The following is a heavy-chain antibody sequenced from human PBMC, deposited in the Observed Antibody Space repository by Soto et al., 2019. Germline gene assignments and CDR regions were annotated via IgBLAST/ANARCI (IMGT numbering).Heavy chain of an antibody. CDR3: VRDDKWAFDI. V-gene: IGHV3-48*02. J-gene: IGHJ3*02. CDR2: ISVGSGSI. CDR1: GFTFSSYA. D-gene: IGHD1-26*01. Sequence: EAHLVESGGGLVQPGRSRRLSCAASGFTFSSYAFNWVRQAPGKGLEGISYISVGSGSILYADSVKGRFTISRDDDQNSLYLQMNTLRDEDTAIYFCVRDDKWAFDIWGQGTTVIVSA.